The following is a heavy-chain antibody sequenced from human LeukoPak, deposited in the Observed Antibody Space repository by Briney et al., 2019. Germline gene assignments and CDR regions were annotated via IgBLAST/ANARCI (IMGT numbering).Heavy chain of an antibody. J-gene: IGHJ4*02. CDR2: VSDSGAGT. CDR3: AKTMVRGWYYFDY. Sequence: GSLRLSCAASGFTFSSYAMTWVRQAPGKGLEWVSAVSDSGAGTYHADSVKGRFTISRDKSKNTLYLQMNSLRAEDTAVYYCAKTMVRGWYYFDYWGQGTLVTVSS. CDR1: GFTFSSYA. V-gene: IGHV3-23*01. D-gene: IGHD3-10*01.